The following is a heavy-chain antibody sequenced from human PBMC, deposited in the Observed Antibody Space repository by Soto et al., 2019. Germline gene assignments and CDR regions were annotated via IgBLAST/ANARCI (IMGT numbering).Heavy chain of an antibody. CDR1: GYTFTSYD. CDR2: MNPNSGNT. CDR3: AGGRGDIVVVPAAIGWFDP. Sequence: QVQLVQSGAEVKKPGASVKVSCKASGYTFTSYDINWVRQATGQGLEWMGWMNPNSGNTGYAQKFQGRVTMTRNTSISTAYMELSSLRSEDTAVYYCAGGRGDIVVVPAAIGWFDPWGQGTLVTVSS. V-gene: IGHV1-8*01. D-gene: IGHD2-2*02. J-gene: IGHJ5*02.